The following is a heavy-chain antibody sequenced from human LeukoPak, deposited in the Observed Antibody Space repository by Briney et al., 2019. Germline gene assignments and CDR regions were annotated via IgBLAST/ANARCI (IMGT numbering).Heavy chain of an antibody. Sequence: SETLSLTCTVSGGSISSSSYYWGWIRQPPGKGLEWVGSIYYSGSTYYNPSLKSRVTISVDTSKNQFSLKLSSVTAADTAVYYCARVILAGSGSRYYYYMDVWGKGTTVTVSS. CDR1: GGSISSSSYY. J-gene: IGHJ6*03. CDR2: IYYSGST. CDR3: ARVILAGSGSRYYYYMDV. V-gene: IGHV4-39*07. D-gene: IGHD3-10*01.